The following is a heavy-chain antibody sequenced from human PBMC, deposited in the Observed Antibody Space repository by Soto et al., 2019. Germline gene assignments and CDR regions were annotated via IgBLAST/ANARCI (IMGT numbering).Heavy chain of an antibody. Sequence: QVQLQESGPGLVKPSETLSLTCSVSGGSISGHYWRWVRQTPGKGLEWMGYIYYSGSTNYHPSLKSRVTISVDTSKHQLTLRLPSVTAADTAVYYCARGPYYDLIWKYYYMDVWGKGTTVTVSS. CDR2: IYYSGST. D-gene: IGHD3-16*01. V-gene: IGHV4-59*08. J-gene: IGHJ6*03. CDR3: ARGPYYDLIWKYYYMDV. CDR1: GGSISGHY.